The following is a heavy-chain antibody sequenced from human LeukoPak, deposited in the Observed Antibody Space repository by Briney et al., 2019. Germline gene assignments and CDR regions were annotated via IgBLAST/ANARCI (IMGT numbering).Heavy chain of an antibody. CDR1: GFTFSSCS. V-gene: IGHV3-21*01. D-gene: IGHD2-2*01. CDR2: ISSSSSYI. J-gene: IGHJ4*02. Sequence: PGGSLRLSCAASGFTFSSCSMNWVRQAPGKGLEWVSSISSSSSYIYYADSVKGRFTISRDNAKNSLYLQMNSLRAEDTAVYYCARDRPYCSSTSCYSSPSFDYWGQGTLVTVSS. CDR3: ARDRPYCSSTSCYSSPSFDY.